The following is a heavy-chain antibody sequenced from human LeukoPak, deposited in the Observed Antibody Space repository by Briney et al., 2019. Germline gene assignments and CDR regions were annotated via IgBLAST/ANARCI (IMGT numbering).Heavy chain of an antibody. V-gene: IGHV3-33*01. D-gene: IGHD6-19*01. Sequence: GRPLRLSCAASGFTFSTYGMHWVRQAPGKGLEWVAVIWYDGSNEYYADSVKGRFSISRDDSKNTLFLEMNSLRAEDTGVYYCAREYSGSYDYWGQGTLVTVSS. CDR2: IWYDGSNE. CDR1: GFTFSTYG. CDR3: AREYSGSYDY. J-gene: IGHJ4*02.